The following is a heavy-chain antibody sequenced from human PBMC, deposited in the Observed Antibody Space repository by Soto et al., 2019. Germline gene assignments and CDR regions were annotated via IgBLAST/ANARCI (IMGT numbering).Heavy chain of an antibody. CDR3: ARSPVLRFLEWLSAPDYFDY. V-gene: IGHV4-31*03. D-gene: IGHD3-3*01. J-gene: IGHJ4*02. CDR1: GGSISSGGYY. Sequence: QVQLQESGPGLVKPSQTLSLTCTVSGGSISSGGYYWSWIRQHPGKGLEWIGYIYYSGSTYYNPSLKSRVTISVDTSKNQFSLNLSSVTAADTAVYYCARSPVLRFLEWLSAPDYFDYWGQGTLVTVSS. CDR2: IYYSGST.